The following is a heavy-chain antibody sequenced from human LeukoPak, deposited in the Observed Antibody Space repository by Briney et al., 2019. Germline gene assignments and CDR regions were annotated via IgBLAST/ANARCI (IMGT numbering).Heavy chain of an antibody. D-gene: IGHD3-10*01. CDR2: INPSGGST. J-gene: IGHJ6*03. V-gene: IGHV1-46*01. CDR3: ARVFGEGYYYGSGSKYYYYMDV. CDR1: GYTFTSYY. Sequence: ASVKVSCKASGYTFTSYYMHWVRQAPGQGLEWMGIINPSGGSTSYAQKFQGRVTMTRDMSTSTVYMELSSLRSEDTAVYYCARVFGEGYYYGSGSKYYYYMDVWGKGTTVTVSS.